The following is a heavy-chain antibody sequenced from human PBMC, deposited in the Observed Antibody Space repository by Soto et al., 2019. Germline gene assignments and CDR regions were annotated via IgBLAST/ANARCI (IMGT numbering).Heavy chain of an antibody. D-gene: IGHD3-10*01. CDR1: GFPFSSYN. V-gene: IGHV3-21*01. J-gene: IGHJ6*02. Sequence: EEQLVESGGGLVKPGGSLRLSCAASGFPFSSYNMNWVRQAPGKGLEWVASISASGSIYYADSMKGRFTISRDNAKNSLYLQMNSLRVEDTAIYYCARGNTSIQGDLSHYNGLDVWGQGTTVTVSS. CDR2: ISASGSI. CDR3: ARGNTSIQGDLSHYNGLDV.